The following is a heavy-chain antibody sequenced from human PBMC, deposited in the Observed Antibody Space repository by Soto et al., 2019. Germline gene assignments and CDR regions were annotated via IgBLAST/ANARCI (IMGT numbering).Heavy chain of an antibody. CDR2: IIPIFGTA. CDR1: GCTFSSYA. J-gene: IGHJ4*02. CDR3: ASSPYVDTAMVSV. D-gene: IGHD5-18*01. Sequence: SVKVSCKASGCTFSSYAISWVRQAPGQGLEWMGGIIPIFGTANYAQKFQGRVTITADESTSTAYMELSSLRSEDTAVYYCASSPYVDTAMVSVWGQGTPVTVSS. V-gene: IGHV1-69*13.